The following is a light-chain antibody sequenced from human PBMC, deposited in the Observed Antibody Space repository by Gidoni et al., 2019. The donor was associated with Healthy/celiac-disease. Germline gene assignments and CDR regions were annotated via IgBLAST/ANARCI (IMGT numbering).Light chain of an antibody. CDR1: QSVSSSY. J-gene: IGKJ1*01. V-gene: IGKV3-20*01. Sequence: EIVLTQSPGTLSLSPGERATPSCRASQSVSSSYLAWYQQKPGQAPRLLIYGASSRATGIPDRFSGSGSGTDFTLTISRLEPDDFAVYYCQQYGSSSWTFGQGTKVEIK. CDR3: QQYGSSSWT. CDR2: GAS.